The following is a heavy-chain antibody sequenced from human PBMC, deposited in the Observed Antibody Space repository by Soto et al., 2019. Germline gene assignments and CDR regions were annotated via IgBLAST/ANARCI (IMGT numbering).Heavy chain of an antibody. CDR2: IYYTGST. Sequence: QVQLQESGPGLVEPSQTLSLTCSVSGGSISSTGYYWSWIRQSPGKGLEWIGYIYYTGSTKYNPSLKSRLSISIDTSKNQFSLRLSSLSAADTALYFCARGSYGSGRYFQAYFDFWGQGTLVTVSS. V-gene: IGHV4-31*03. CDR3: ARGSYGSGRYFQAYFDF. J-gene: IGHJ4*02. D-gene: IGHD3-10*01. CDR1: GGSISSTGYY.